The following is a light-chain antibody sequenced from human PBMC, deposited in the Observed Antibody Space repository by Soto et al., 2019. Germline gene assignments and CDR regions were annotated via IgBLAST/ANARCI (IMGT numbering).Light chain of an antibody. V-gene: IGKV3-15*01. Sequence: EIVMTQSPAALSVSPGERVTLSCRASQSVGKNLAWYQQRPGQGPRLLIYAASDRATDIPVRFSGSGSGTEFTLTISSLQSEDSAVYYCQQYNNWPPWTCGRGTKVVI. CDR1: QSVGKN. CDR2: AAS. CDR3: QQYNNWPPWT. J-gene: IGKJ1*01.